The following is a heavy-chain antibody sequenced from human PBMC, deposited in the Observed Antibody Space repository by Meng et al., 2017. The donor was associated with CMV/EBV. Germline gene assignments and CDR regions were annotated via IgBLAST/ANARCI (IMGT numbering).Heavy chain of an antibody. CDR3: ARVRGAFGGGIVSLGFDY. Sequence: SETLSPTCTVSGGSISSGDYYWSWIRQPPGKGLEWIGYIYYSGSTYYNPSLKSRVTISVDTSKNQSSLKLSSVTAADTAVYYCARVRGAFGGGIVSLGFDYWGQGTLVTVSS. CDR2: IYYSGST. CDR1: GGSISSGDYY. V-gene: IGHV4-30-4*08. J-gene: IGHJ4*02. D-gene: IGHD3-16*02.